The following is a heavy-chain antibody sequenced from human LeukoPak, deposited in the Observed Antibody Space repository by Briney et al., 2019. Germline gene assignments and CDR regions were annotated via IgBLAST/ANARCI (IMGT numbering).Heavy chain of an antibody. V-gene: IGHV3-21*01. J-gene: IGHJ6*03. CDR1: GFTFSSYS. D-gene: IGHD1-14*01. CDR3: ARIGNYYYYMDV. CDR2: ISSSSSYI. Sequence: KAGRSLRLSCAASGFTFSSYSMNWVRQAPGKGLEWVSSISSSSSYIYYADSVKGRFTISRDNAKNSLYLQMNSLRAEDTAVYYCARIGNYYYYMDVWGKGTTVTVSS.